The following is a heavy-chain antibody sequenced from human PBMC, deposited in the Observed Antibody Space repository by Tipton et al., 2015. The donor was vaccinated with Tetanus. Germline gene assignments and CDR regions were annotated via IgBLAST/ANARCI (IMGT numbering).Heavy chain of an antibody. V-gene: IGHV3-33*08. CDR1: GFIFSRYG. CDR3: ARDPHTIRTGNHRGFDY. CDR2: TSADGINK. Sequence: SLRLSCVASGFIFSRYGMHWVRQAPGKGLEWVAVTSADGINKYYADSVKGRVTISRDNSKNTLYLQMNSLRVEDTAVYYCARDPHTIRTGNHRGFDYWGQRTKVTVSS. D-gene: IGHD3-10*01. J-gene: IGHJ4*02.